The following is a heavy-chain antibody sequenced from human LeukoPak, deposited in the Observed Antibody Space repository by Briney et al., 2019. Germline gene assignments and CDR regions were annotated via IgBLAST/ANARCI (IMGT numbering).Heavy chain of an antibody. D-gene: IGHD6-13*01. CDR3: ARDIGAARYFDY. J-gene: IGHJ4*02. V-gene: IGHV3-33*01. CDR1: GFTFRNHG. CDR2: IWSDGSDK. Sequence: GSLRLSCAASGFTFRNHGMHWVRQAPGKGLEWVAIIWSDGSDKYYADSVKGRFTISRDNSKNTLYLQMNSLRAEDTAVYYCARDIGAARYFDYWGQGTQVTVSS.